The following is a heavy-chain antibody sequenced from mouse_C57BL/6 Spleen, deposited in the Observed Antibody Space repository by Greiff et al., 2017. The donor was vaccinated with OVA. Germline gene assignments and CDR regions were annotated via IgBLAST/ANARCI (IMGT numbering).Heavy chain of an antibody. V-gene: IGHV3-6*01. CDR1: GYSITSGYY. CDR3: ARGLVSYAMDY. J-gene: IGHJ4*01. Sequence: VQLKESGPGLVKPSQSLSLTCSVTGYSITSGYYWNWIRQFPGNKLEWMGYISYDGSNNYNPSLKNRISITRDTSKNQFFLKLNSVTTEDTATYYCARGLVSYAMDYWGQGTSVTVSS. CDR2: ISYDGSN. D-gene: IGHD2-10*02.